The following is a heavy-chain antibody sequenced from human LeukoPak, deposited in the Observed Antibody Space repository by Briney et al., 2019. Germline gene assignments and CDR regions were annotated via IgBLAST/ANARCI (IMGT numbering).Heavy chain of an antibody. V-gene: IGHV1-46*01. J-gene: IGHJ4*02. Sequence: ASVKVSCKASGYTFTSYYIHWVRQAPGQGLEWMGVINPSGGGTTYAQKFQGRVTMTRDTSTSTVYMELSSLRSEDTAVYYCARRLLTAYALDYWGQGTLVTVSS. CDR1: GYTFTSYY. CDR2: INPSGGGT. D-gene: IGHD3-16*01. CDR3: ARRLLTAYALDY.